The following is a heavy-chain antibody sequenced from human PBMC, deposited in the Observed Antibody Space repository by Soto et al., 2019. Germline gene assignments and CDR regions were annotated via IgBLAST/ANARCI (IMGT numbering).Heavy chain of an antibody. CDR1: GGSISSYY. CDR3: ARAKDPIPREYSGYGPFDY. CDR2: IYYSGST. J-gene: IGHJ4*02. D-gene: IGHD5-12*01. V-gene: IGHV4-59*01. Sequence: SETLSLTCTVSGGSISSYYWSWIRQPPGKGLEWIGYIYYSGSTNYNPSLKSRVTISVDTSKNQFSLKLSSVTAADTAVYYCARAKDPIPREYSGYGPFDYWGQGTLVTVSS.